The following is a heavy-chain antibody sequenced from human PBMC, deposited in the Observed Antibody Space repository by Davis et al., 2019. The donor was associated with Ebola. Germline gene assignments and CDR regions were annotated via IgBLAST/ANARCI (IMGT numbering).Heavy chain of an antibody. Sequence: SETLSLTCAVYGGSFSGYYWSWIRQPPGKGLEWIGEINHSGSTNYNPSLKSRVTTSVDKSKNQLSLKLSSVTAADTAVYYCAGHVTSYKWVDPWGQGTLVAVSS. J-gene: IGHJ5*02. CDR3: AGHVTSYKWVDP. V-gene: IGHV4-34*01. D-gene: IGHD6-6*01. CDR1: GGSFSGYY. CDR2: INHSGST.